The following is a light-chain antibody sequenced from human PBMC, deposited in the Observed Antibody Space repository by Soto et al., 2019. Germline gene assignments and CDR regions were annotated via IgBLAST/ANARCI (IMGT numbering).Light chain of an antibody. CDR1: QSVSSSY. CDR3: QQYGDSPWT. J-gene: IGKJ1*01. V-gene: IGKV3-20*01. CDR2: GAS. Sequence: ALTQFPGTLSSSPGERATLSCRASQSVSSSYLAWYQQKPGQAPRLLIYGASSRATGIPDRFSGSGSGTDCTLTINRLEPEDFAVYFCQQYGDSPWTFGQGTKVEI.